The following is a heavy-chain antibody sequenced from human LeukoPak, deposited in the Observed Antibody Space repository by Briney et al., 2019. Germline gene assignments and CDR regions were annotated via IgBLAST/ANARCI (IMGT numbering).Heavy chain of an antibody. CDR2: ISYGDGGT. CDR3: AKEGSGGSYFSPFDY. CDR1: GFTFSNYA. Sequence: PGGSLRLSCETSGFTFSNYAMSWVRQAPGRGLEWVSGISYGDGGTYYADSVKGRFTISRDNSRNTLSLQMNSLRAEDTAVYYCAKEGSGGSYFSPFDYWGQGTLVTVSS. J-gene: IGHJ4*02. D-gene: IGHD1-26*01. V-gene: IGHV3-23*01.